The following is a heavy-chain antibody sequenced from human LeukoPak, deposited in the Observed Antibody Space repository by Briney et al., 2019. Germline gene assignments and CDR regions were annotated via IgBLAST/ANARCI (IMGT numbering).Heavy chain of an antibody. CDR1: GFTFEDYA. J-gene: IGHJ4*02. CDR3: ARVDTAMALDY. CDR2: INSDGSST. D-gene: IGHD5-18*01. Sequence: GGSLRLSCAASGFTFEDYAMNWVRQVPGKGLVWVSRINSDGSSTSYADSVKGRFTISRDNAKNTLYLQMNSLRAEDTAVYYCARVDTAMALDYWGQGTLVTVSS. V-gene: IGHV3-74*01.